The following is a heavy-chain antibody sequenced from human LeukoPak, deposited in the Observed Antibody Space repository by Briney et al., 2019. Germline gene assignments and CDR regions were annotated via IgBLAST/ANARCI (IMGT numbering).Heavy chain of an antibody. CDR3: ARDTGSSGYFDY. D-gene: IGHD3-22*01. J-gene: IGHJ4*02. V-gene: IGHV4-38-2*02. CDR1: GYSISSGYY. Sequence: PSETLSLTCTVSGYSISSGYYWGWIRQPPGKGLEWIGSIYHSGSTYYNPSLKSRVTISVDTSKNQFSLKLSSATAADTAVYYCARDTGSSGYFDYWGQGTLVTVSS. CDR2: IYHSGST.